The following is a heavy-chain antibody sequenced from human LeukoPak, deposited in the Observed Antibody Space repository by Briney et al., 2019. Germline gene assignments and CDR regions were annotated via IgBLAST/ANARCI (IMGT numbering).Heavy chain of an antibody. Sequence: GGSLRLSCAASGFTFTSYEMNWVRQAPGKGLEWVSYISSSGSTIYYADSVKGRFTISRDNAKNSLYLQMNSLRAEDTAAYYCAREPNYYGAFDIWGQGTMVTVSS. CDR1: GFTFTSYE. V-gene: IGHV3-48*03. CDR3: AREPNYYGAFDI. D-gene: IGHD3-22*01. J-gene: IGHJ3*02. CDR2: ISSSGSTI.